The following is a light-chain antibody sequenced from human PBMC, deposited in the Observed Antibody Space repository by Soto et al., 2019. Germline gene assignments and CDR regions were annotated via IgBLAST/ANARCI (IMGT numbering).Light chain of an antibody. J-gene: IGKJ1*01. CDR2: AAS. CDR1: ENIASY. CDR3: QQSYRTPWT. Sequence: DIQMTQSPSSLSASVGDRVTITCRASENIASYLNWYQQKPGKAPTLLVYAASSLESGAPPRFSGTVSGTDFTLTITSLQPDDLATYFCQQSYRTPWTFGQGTKVEL. V-gene: IGKV1-39*01.